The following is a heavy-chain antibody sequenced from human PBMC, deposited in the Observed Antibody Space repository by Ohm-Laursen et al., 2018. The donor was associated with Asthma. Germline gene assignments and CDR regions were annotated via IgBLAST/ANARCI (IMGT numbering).Heavy chain of an antibody. V-gene: IGHV4-39*01. D-gene: IGHD3-3*01. Sequence: TLSLTCTVSGGSISSSSYYWGWIRQPPGKGLEWIGSIYYSGSTYYNPSLKSRVTISVDTSKNQFSLKLSSVTAADTAVYYCARRVHYDFWSGYYTGSSAFDYWGQGTLVTVSS. CDR3: ARRVHYDFWSGYYTGSSAFDY. CDR1: GGSISSSSYY. J-gene: IGHJ4*02. CDR2: IYYSGST.